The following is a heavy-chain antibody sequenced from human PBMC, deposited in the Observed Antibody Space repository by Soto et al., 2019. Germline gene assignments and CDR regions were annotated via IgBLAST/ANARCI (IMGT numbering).Heavy chain of an antibody. Sequence: EVQLLESGGDLVQPGGSLRLSCAATGFTFDTYAMTWVRQAPGKGLEWVSTIHIIGSRTQYPGPVKDRCTISRDDSMNRLYLQMDSLRAEDTALYYCARDGPDSRPPDAYDIWGQGTMVTVSS. V-gene: IGHV3-23*05. CDR2: IHIIGSRT. J-gene: IGHJ3*02. CDR3: ARDGPDSRPPDAYDI. CDR1: GFTFDTYA.